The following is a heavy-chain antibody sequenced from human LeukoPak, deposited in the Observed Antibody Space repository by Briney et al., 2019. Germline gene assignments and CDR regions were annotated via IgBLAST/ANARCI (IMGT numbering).Heavy chain of an antibody. V-gene: IGHV3-15*01. CDR2: IKSKTDGGTT. CDR1: GLTFSNAW. CDR3: TTRVVPAAMDYFDY. Sequence: GGSLRLSCAASGLTFSNAWMSWVRQAPGKGLEWVGRIKSKTDGGTTDYAAPVKGRFTISRDDSKNTLYLQMNSLKTEDTAVYYCTTRVVPAAMDYFDYWGQGTLVTVSS. J-gene: IGHJ4*02. D-gene: IGHD2-2*01.